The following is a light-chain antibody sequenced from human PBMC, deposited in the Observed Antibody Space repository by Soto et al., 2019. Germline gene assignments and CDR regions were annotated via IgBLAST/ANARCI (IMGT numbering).Light chain of an antibody. CDR2: EVS. CDR1: SSDVGGYNY. Sequence: QSALTQPPSASGSPGQSVTISCTGTSSDVGGYNYVSWYQQHPGKAPKLMIYEVSKRPSGVPDRFSGSKSGNTASLTVSGLQADDEADYYCSSYAGSNNYVVFGVGPKITVL. V-gene: IGLV2-8*01. CDR3: SSYAGSNNYVV. J-gene: IGLJ2*01.